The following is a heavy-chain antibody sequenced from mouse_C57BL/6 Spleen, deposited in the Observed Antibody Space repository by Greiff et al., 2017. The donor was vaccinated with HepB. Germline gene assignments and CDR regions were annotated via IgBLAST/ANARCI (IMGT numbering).Heavy chain of an antibody. D-gene: IGHD2-5*01. CDR2: IDPSDSET. Sequence: QVHVKQPGAELVRPGSSVKLSCKASGYTFTSYWMHWVKQRPIQGLEWIGNIDPSDSETHYNQKFKDKATLTVDKSSSTAYMQLSSLTSEDSAVYYCASSLYSNYFDYWGQGTTLTVSS. CDR1: GYTFTSYW. CDR3: ASSLYSNYFDY. J-gene: IGHJ2*01. V-gene: IGHV1-52*01.